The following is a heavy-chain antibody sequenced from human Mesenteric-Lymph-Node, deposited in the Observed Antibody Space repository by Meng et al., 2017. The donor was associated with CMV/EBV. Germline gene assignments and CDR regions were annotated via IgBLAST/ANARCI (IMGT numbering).Heavy chain of an antibody. CDR3: AGGRVTIFGVALFDP. J-gene: IGHJ5*02. CDR2: ISSSSTYI. Sequence: GESLKISCAASGFTFSYYSMNWVRQAPGKGLEWVSSISSSSTYIYYADSVRGRFTISRDNPTNSLYLQMNSLKAEDTAVYYCAGGRVTIFGVALFDPWGQGTLVTVSS. D-gene: IGHD3-3*01. V-gene: IGHV3-21*01. CDR1: GFTFSYYS.